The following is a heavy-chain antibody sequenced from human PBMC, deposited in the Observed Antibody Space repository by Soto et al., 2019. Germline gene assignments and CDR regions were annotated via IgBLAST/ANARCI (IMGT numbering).Heavy chain of an antibody. J-gene: IGHJ1*01. CDR3: ARDRVESGYPEYFQH. CDR2: IYSGGST. Sequence: EVQLVKSGRGLLQPGGSLRLSCAASGFTVSSNYMSWVRQAPGKGLEWVSVIYSGGSTYYADSVKGRFTISRDNSKNTLYLQMNSLRAEDTAVYYCARDRVESGYPEYFQHWGQGTLVTVSS. D-gene: IGHD3-22*01. V-gene: IGHV3-53*01. CDR1: GFTVSSNY.